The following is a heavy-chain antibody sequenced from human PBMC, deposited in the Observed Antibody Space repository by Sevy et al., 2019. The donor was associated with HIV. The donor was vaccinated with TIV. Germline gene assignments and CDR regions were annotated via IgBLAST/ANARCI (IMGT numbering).Heavy chain of an antibody. CDR1: GFSFSIYW. CDR3: VREGLGGYSYSLDY. J-gene: IGHJ4*01. D-gene: IGHD5-18*01. Sequence: GGSLRLSCAASGFSFSIYWMSWVRQAPGKGLEWVATMKQDGSEEDYVASVKGRFTISRDNAKNSLFLQMNSLSAEDRAVYYCVREGLGGYSYSLDYWGHGTLVTVSS. CDR2: MKQDGSEE. V-gene: IGHV3-7*01.